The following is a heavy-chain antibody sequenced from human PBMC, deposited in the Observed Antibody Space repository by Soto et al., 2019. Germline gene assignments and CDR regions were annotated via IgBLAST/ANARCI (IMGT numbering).Heavy chain of an antibody. V-gene: IGHV1-69*13. D-gene: IGHD3-16*02. CDR3: AEVFFKGYPTKTQRYWYFDL. CDR2: IIPIFGTA. Sequence: ASVKVSCKASGGTFSSYAISWVRQAPGQGLEWMGGIIPIFGTANYAQKFQGRVTITADESTSTAYMEVSSLRCGDTAVYYCAEVFFKGYPTKTQRYWYFDLWGRGTLVTVSP. CDR1: GGTFSSYA. J-gene: IGHJ2*01.